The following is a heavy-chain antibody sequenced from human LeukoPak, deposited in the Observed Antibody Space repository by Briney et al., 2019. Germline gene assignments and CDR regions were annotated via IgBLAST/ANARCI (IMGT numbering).Heavy chain of an antibody. V-gene: IGHV1-69*05. CDR3: ARCLGTSCNNFDY. CDR1: GGTFSSYA. D-gene: IGHD2-2*02. J-gene: IGHJ4*02. CDR2: IIPIFGTA. Sequence: VASVKVSCKASGGTFSSYAISWVRQAPGQGLEWMGGIIPIFGTANYAQKFQGRVSMTRDISTSTAYMELRSLRSDDTAVYYCARCLGTSCNNFDYWGQGTLVTVSS.